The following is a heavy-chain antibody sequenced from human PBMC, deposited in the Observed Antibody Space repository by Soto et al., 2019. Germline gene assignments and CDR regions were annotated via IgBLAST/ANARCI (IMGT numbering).Heavy chain of an antibody. CDR2: TGSGTGPG. Sequence: QVQLVQSGPEVKKPGSSVKVSCNASGGSLSTNPISWVRQAHGQGLEWMGGTGSGTGPGNHAQTYQGRLTVTADKETSTVYMEMTNLSADDTAVYYCARRDGGGFYRFFDSWGQGNRVTVSS. J-gene: IGHJ4*02. CDR3: ARRDGGGFYRFFDS. V-gene: IGHV1-69*06. D-gene: IGHD3-16*01. CDR1: GGSLSTNP.